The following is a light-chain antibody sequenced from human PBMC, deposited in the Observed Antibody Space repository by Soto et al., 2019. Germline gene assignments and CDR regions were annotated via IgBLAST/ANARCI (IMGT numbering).Light chain of an antibody. CDR1: SSNIGDNN. V-gene: IGLV1-44*01. CDR2: AND. Sequence: QSVLTQPPSASGTPGQRVTISSSGSSSNIGDNNVNWYQKLPGTAPKLLIFANDQRPSGVPDRFSGSKSGTSASLVISGLQSEDEADYYCATWDDRPNVFYVFGTGTKVTVL. J-gene: IGLJ1*01. CDR3: ATWDDRPNVFYV.